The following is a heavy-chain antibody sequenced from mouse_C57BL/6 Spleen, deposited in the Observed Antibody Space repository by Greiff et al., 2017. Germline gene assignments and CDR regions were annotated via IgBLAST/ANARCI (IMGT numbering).Heavy chain of an antibody. D-gene: IGHD1-1*01. CDR3: AREGYGSSRGAWFAY. V-gene: IGHV5-4*01. Sequence: EVKVVESGGGLVKPGGSLKLSCAASGFTFSSYAMSWVRQTPEKRLEWVATISDGGSYTSYPDNVKGRFTISRDNAKNNLYLQMSHLKSEDTAMYYCAREGYGSSRGAWFAYWGQGTLVTVSA. CDR2: ISDGGSYT. CDR1: GFTFSSYA. J-gene: IGHJ3*01.